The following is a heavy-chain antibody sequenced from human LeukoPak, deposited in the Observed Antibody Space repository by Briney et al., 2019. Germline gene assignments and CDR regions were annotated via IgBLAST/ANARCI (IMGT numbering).Heavy chain of an antibody. CDR1: GGTFSSYA. D-gene: IGHD5-18*01. CDR3: ARGQKYTSGYTVTELGSRYFDY. CDR2: INPNSGGT. J-gene: IGHJ4*02. V-gene: IGHV1-2*02. Sequence: ASVKVSCKASGGTFSSYAISWVRQAPGQGLEWMGWINPNSGGTNYAQKFQGRVTMTRDTSISTAYMELSRLRSDDTAVYYCARGQKYTSGYTVTELGSRYFDYWGQGALVTVSS.